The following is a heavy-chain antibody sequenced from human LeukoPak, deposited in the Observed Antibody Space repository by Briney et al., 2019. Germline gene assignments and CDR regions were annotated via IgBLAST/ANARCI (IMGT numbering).Heavy chain of an antibody. CDR1: GGTFISYA. V-gene: IGHV1-69*13. D-gene: IGHD3-16*01. CDR2: IIPIFGTA. CDR3: ASPALGEYGEGYYFDY. J-gene: IGHJ4*02. Sequence: GASVKVSCKASGGTFISYAISWVRQPPGQGLEWMGGIIPIFGTANYAQKFQGRVTITADESTSTAYMELSSLRSEDTAVYYCASPALGEYGEGYYFDYWGQGTLVTVSS.